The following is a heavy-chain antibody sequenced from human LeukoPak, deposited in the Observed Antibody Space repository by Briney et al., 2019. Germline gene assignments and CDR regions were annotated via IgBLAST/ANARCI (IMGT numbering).Heavy chain of an antibody. J-gene: IGHJ4*02. V-gene: IGHV1-8*01. CDR1: GYTLSSYD. Sequence: ASVKVSCKASGYTLSSYDINWVRQATGQGLEWMGWMNPNSGRTGYAQNFQGRITITRNTSISTAYMELSSLRSEDTAVYYCTRETSSRYFDYWGQGTLVTVSS. CDR3: TRETSSRYFDY. CDR2: MNPNSGRT.